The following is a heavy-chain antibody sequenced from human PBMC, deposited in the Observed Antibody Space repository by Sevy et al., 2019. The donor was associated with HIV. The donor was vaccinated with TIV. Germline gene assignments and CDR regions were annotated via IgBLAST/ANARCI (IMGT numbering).Heavy chain of an antibody. V-gene: IGHV3-30-3*01. CDR1: GFSVSSHA. CDR2: ISYDGSSK. Sequence: GGSLRLSCAASGFSVSSHAMHWVRQAPGKGLEWVALISYDGSSKYYSDSVKGRLTISRDNSKNTLYLQMNSLRPEDTALYYSSRDAGYSVGWYLSEYWGQGTLVTFSS. CDR3: SRDAGYSVGWYLSEY. D-gene: IGHD2-15*01. J-gene: IGHJ4*02.